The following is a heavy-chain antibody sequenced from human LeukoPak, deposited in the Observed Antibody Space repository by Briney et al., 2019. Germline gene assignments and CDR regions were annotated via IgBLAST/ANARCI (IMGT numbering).Heavy chain of an antibody. CDR2: IYTSGST. Sequence: SETLSHTCTVSGASISSYYWSWIRQPAGKGLEWIGRIYTSGSTNYNPSLKSRVTMSVDTSKNQFSLKLSSVTAADTAVYYCAREGRGTTATATYFGTDVWGQGTTVTVSS. CDR3: AREGRGTTATATYFGTDV. V-gene: IGHV4-4*07. J-gene: IGHJ6*02. CDR1: GASISSYY. D-gene: IGHD4-17*01.